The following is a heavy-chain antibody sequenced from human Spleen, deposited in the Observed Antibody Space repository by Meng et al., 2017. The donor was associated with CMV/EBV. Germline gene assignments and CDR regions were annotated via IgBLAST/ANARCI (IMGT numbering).Heavy chain of an antibody. J-gene: IGHJ3*02. D-gene: IGHD6-19*01. CDR1: GFTFSDHY. V-gene: IGHV3-11*01. CDR3: ARDLGSSGWHDAFDI. CDR2: ISSGGTTI. Sequence: GGSLRLSCAASGFTFSDHYMSWVRQAPGKGLEWISYISSGGTTIYYPDSVKGRFTISRDNAKNSLYLQMNSLRAEDTAVYYCARDLGSSGWHDAFDIWGQGTMVTVSS.